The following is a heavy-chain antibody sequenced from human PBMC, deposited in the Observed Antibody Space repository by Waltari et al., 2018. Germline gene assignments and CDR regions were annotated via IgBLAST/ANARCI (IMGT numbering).Heavy chain of an antibody. CDR2: ILPIFVTA. Sequence: QVQLVQSGAEVKKPGSSVKVSCKASGGTFSSYAISWVRQAPGQGLEWMGGILPIFVTANYAQKFQGRVTITADESTSTAYMELGSLRSEDTAVYYCARDPTVTTPKEYWFDPWGQGTLVTVSS. CDR1: GGTFSSYA. J-gene: IGHJ5*02. CDR3: ARDPTVTTPKEYWFDP. V-gene: IGHV1-69*13. D-gene: IGHD4-4*01.